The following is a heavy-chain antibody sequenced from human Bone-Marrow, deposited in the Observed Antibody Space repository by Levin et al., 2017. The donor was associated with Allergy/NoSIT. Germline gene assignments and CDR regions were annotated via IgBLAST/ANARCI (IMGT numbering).Heavy chain of an antibody. V-gene: IGHV3-23*01. CDR1: GFTFDSYA. Sequence: GGSLRLSCAASGFTFDSYAMSWVRQAPGKGLAWVSSVSLSGARTDYADSVKGRFTISRDNSKNTLSLQMNGLRPEDTAVYYCARRGFPAAPEYYFDYWGQGALVTVSS. J-gene: IGHJ4*02. D-gene: IGHD2-2*01. CDR2: VSLSGART. CDR3: ARRGFPAAPEYYFDY.